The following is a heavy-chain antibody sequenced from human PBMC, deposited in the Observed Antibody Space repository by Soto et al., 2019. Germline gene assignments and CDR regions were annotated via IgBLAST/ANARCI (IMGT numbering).Heavy chain of an antibody. CDR1: GFTFSNAW. J-gene: IGHJ6*02. CDR3: TTEDYYYDSITLRYYYYGMDV. Sequence: PGGSLRLSCAASGFTFSNAWMSWVRQAPGKGLEWVGRIKSKTDGGTTDYAAPVKGRFTISRDDSKNTLYLQMNSLKTEDTAVYYCTTEDYYYDSITLRYYYYGMDVWGQGTTVTV. V-gene: IGHV3-15*01. CDR2: IKSKTDGGTT. D-gene: IGHD3-22*01.